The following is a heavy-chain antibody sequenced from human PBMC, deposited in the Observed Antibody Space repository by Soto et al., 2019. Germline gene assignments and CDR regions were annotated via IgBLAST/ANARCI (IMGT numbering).Heavy chain of an antibody. CDR3: VRGNTGYGNFDY. D-gene: IGHD5-12*01. V-gene: IGHV3-74*01. CDR2: IYNPGSTA. Sequence: EVQLVESGGGSVQPGGSLRLSCAASGFTFSSYWMHWVRQAPGKGLVWVARIYNPGSTASYADSVKGRFTISRDNAKNTLYLQMSSLTVEDTAVFYCVRGNTGYGNFDYWGQGILVTVSS. CDR1: GFTFSSYW. J-gene: IGHJ4*02.